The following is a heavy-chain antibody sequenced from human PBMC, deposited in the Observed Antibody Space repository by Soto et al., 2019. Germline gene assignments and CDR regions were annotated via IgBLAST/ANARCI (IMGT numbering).Heavy chain of an antibody. Sequence: ASVKVSCKASGYTFSGFYMHWVRQAPGQGLEWMGRINPNSGGTKSAEKFQGRVTMTRDTSISTAYMELSRLTSDDTAVYYCASAAVTGTAGLDFWGQGTQVTVS. CDR2: INPNSGGT. CDR1: GYTFSGFY. J-gene: IGHJ4*02. CDR3: ASAAVTGTAGLDF. D-gene: IGHD6-19*01. V-gene: IGHV1-2*06.